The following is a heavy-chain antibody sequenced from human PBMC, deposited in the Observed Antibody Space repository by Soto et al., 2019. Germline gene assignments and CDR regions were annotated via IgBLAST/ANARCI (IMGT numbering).Heavy chain of an antibody. D-gene: IGHD4-17*01. J-gene: IGHJ4*02. CDR2: IIPIFGTA. V-gene: IGHV1-69*13. CDR3: ARDPDYGGNFWVDY. CDR1: GGTFSSYA. Sequence: VASVKVSCKASGGTFSSYAISWVRQAPGQGLEWMGGIIPIFGTANYAQKFQGRVTITADESTSTAYMELSSLRSEDTAVYYCARDPDYGGNFWVDYWGQGTLVTVSS.